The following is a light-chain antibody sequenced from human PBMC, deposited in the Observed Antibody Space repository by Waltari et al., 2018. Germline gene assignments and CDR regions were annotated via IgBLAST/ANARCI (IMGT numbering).Light chain of an antibody. CDR3: CSYAGNYLRV. CDR2: DVN. V-gene: IGLV2-11*01. J-gene: IGLJ2*01. CDR1: SSDFGSYYD. Sequence: QSALTQPRSVSGSPGQSVTISCPGTSSDFGSYYDVSWYQQQPGKAPKVLISDVNERPAGGPDRFSGSKSGNTASLTISGLQAEDEADYYCCSYAGNYLRVFGGGTKLTVL.